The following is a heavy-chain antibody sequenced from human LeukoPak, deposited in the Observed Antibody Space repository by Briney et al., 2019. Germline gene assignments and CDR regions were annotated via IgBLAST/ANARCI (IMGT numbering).Heavy chain of an antibody. CDR1: GYTFTSYD. D-gene: IGHD3-10*01. CDR3: ARGRSYPTVPLRNYYYYYYMDV. J-gene: IGHJ6*03. Sequence: ASVKVSCKASGYTFTSYDINWVRQATGQGLEWMGWMNPNSGNTGYAQKFQGRVTMTRNTSISTAYMELSSLRSEDTAVYYCARGRSYPTVPLRNYYYYYYMDVWGKGTTVIVSS. V-gene: IGHV1-8*01. CDR2: MNPNSGNT.